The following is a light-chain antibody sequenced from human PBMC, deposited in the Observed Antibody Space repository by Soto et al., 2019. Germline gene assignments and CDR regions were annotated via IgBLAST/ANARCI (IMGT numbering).Light chain of an antibody. CDR3: QQYNNWPPLT. Sequence: EIVMTQSPATLSVSPGERATLSCRASQSVSSNLAWYQQKPCQAPRLLIYGASTRSTGIPAMFSGSGSGTEFTLTISSLQSEDFAVYYCQQYNNWPPLTFGGGTKVEIK. CDR1: QSVSSN. CDR2: GAS. V-gene: IGKV3-15*01. J-gene: IGKJ4*01.